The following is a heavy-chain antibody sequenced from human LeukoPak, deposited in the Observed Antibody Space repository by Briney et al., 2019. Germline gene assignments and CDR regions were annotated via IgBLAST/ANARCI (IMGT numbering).Heavy chain of an antibody. Sequence: PGGSLRLSCAAPGFTFSSYWMSWVRQAPGKGLEWVANIKQDGSEKYYVASVKGRFTISRGNAKNSLYLQMNSRRAEDTAVYYCARELGGYGGKANWGQGTLVTVSS. CDR1: GFTFSSYW. CDR2: IKQDGSEK. D-gene: IGHD4-23*01. J-gene: IGHJ4*02. CDR3: ARELGGYGGKAN. V-gene: IGHV3-7*04.